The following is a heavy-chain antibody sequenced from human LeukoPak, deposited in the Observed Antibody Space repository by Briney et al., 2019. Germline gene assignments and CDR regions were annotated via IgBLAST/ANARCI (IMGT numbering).Heavy chain of an antibody. Sequence: PSETLSLTCAVYGGSFSEYYWSWIRQAPGKGLEWIGEINHSGYTNYSPSLKSRVTISVDTTKNQFSLRLSSVTAADTAVYYCARVRVAVGVDYWGQGTLVTVSS. D-gene: IGHD2-15*01. CDR2: INHSGYT. CDR1: GGSFSEYY. V-gene: IGHV4-34*01. CDR3: ARVRVAVGVDY. J-gene: IGHJ4*02.